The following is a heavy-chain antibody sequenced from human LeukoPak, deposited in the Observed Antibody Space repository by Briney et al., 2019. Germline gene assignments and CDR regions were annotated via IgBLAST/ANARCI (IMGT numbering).Heavy chain of an antibody. V-gene: IGHV4-59*12. CDR1: GGSISSYY. J-gene: IGHJ3*02. Sequence: SETLSLTCTVSGGSISSYYWSRIRQPPGKGLEWIGYIYYSGSTNYNPSLKSRVTISVDTSKNQFSLKLSSVTAADTAVYYCARDRGYDTTDAFDIWGQGTMVTVSS. CDR2: IYYSGST. D-gene: IGHD3-22*01. CDR3: ARDRGYDTTDAFDI.